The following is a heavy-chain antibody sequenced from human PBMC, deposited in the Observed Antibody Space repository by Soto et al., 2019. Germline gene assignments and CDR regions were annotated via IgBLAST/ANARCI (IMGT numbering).Heavy chain of an antibody. J-gene: IGHJ6*02. V-gene: IGHV4-4*02. D-gene: IGHD6-19*01. CDR2: IYHSGST. CDR3: ARDAVAGTGYYYGMDV. CDR1: GGSISSSNW. Sequence: SETLSLTCAVSGGSISSSNWWSWVRQPPGKGLEWIGEIYHSGSTNYNPSLKSRVTISVDKSKNQFSLKLSSVTAAVTAVYYCARDAVAGTGYYYGMDVWGQGTTVTVSS.